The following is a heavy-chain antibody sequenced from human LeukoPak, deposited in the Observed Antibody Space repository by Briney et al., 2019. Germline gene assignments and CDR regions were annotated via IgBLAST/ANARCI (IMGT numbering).Heavy chain of an antibody. J-gene: IGHJ4*02. CDR2: ITSDGNNK. CDR3: AKDNYDSSGIWDY. D-gene: IGHD3-16*01. Sequence: PGGSLRLSCAASGITFSSYGMHWVRQAPGKGLEWVAVITSDGNNKFYAEAVKGRFTISRDNVKNTLYLQMNSLRPEDAAMYFCAKDNYDSSGIWDYWGQGTLVTVSS. CDR1: GITFSSYG. V-gene: IGHV3-30*18.